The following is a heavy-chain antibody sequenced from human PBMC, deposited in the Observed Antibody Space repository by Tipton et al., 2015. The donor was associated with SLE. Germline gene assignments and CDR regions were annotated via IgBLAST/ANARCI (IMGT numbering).Heavy chain of an antibody. D-gene: IGHD4-23*01. Sequence: TLSLTCTVSGGSISSGSYYWSWIRQPAGKGLEWIGRIYTSGSTNYNPSLKSRVTISVGTSKNQFSLKLSSVTAADTAVYYCASGAVVSPFDYWGQGTLVTVSS. CDR3: ASGAVVSPFDY. CDR2: IYTSGST. V-gene: IGHV4-61*02. J-gene: IGHJ4*02. CDR1: GGSISSGSYY.